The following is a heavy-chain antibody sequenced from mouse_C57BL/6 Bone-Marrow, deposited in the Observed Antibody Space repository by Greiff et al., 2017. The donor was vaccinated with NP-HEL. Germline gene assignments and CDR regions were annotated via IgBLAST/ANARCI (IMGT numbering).Heavy chain of an antibody. Sequence: EVHLVESGGGLVQPGGSLSLSCAASGFTFTDYYMSWVRQPPGKALEWLGFIRNKANGYTTEYSASVKGRFTISRDNSQSILYLQMNARRAEDSATYYCARFYDGYFFFDYWGQGTTLTVSS. J-gene: IGHJ2*01. D-gene: IGHD2-3*01. V-gene: IGHV7-3*01. CDR2: IRNKANGYTT. CDR3: ARFYDGYFFFDY. CDR1: GFTFTDYY.